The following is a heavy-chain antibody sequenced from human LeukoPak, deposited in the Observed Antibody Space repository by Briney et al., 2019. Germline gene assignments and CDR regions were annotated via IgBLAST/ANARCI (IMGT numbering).Heavy chain of an antibody. CDR1: GGSISSYY. CDR3: VRHISTNTGYFDS. CDR2: IYTSGST. D-gene: IGHD5-24*01. J-gene: IGHJ4*02. V-gene: IGHV4-4*07. Sequence: SETLSLTCTVSGGSISSYYWSWIRQPAGKGLEWIGRIYTSGSTNYNPSLKSRVAVFVDTSRDQFSLDLSFVTAADTAPYYCVRHISTNTGYFDSCGQGTLVSVSS.